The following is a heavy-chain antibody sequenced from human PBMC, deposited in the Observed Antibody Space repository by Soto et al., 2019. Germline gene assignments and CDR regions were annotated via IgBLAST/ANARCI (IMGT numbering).Heavy chain of an antibody. CDR3: ASSAGSATSRRGNYSYYYMDV. Sequence: SQTLSLTCAISGDSVSSNSAAWNWMRQSPERGLEWLGRTYYRSKWYNDYAVSVKSRITINPDTSKNQFSLQLNSVTPEDTAVYYCASSAGSATSRRGNYSYYYMDVWGKGTTVTVSS. CDR2: TYYRSKWYN. V-gene: IGHV6-1*01. CDR1: GDSVSSNSAA. J-gene: IGHJ6*03.